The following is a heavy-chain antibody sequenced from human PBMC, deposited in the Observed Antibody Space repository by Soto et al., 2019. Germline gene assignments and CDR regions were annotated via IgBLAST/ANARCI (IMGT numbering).Heavy chain of an antibody. CDR3: ARDLPPVDS. CDR1: GYTFTSYY. J-gene: IGHJ4*02. V-gene: IGHV1-18*01. Sequence: QVQLVQSGAEVKKPGASVKVSCKASGYTFTSYYISWVRQAPGQVLEWMGWSSAYNGNTNDAQKLQGRVTMPADTPTTTAYMELRSLRSDDTAVYYCARDLPPVDSWGQGTLITVSS. CDR2: SSAYNGNT.